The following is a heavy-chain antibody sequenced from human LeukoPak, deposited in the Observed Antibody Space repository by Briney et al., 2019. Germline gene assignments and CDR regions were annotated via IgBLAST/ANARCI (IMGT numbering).Heavy chain of an antibody. CDR3: ASPGPDYGGNSPFDF. D-gene: IGHD4-23*01. Sequence: PSATLSLTCAVYSESFSPYYWSWIRQPPGKGLEWIGEIYHSGSTNYNPSLKSRVTISLDTSKNQFSLKLSSVTAADTAVYYCASPGPDYGGNSPFDFWGQGTLVTVSS. J-gene: IGHJ4*02. CDR1: SESFSPYY. CDR2: IYHSGST. V-gene: IGHV4-34*01.